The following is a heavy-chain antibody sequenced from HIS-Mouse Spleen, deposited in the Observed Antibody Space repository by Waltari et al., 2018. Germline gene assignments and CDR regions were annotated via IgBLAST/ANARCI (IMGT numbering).Heavy chain of an antibody. J-gene: IGHJ4*02. V-gene: IGHV3-30-3*01. CDR3: ARDHSGWYFDY. CDR2: ISYDGSNK. CDR1: GFTFSSYA. D-gene: IGHD6-19*01. Sequence: QVQLVESGGGVVQPGRSLRLSCAASGFTFSSYAMLWVRQAPGKGLEWVAVISYDGSNKDYADSVKGRFTISRDNAKNTLYLQMNGLRAEDTAVYYCARDHSGWYFDYWGQGTLVTVSS.